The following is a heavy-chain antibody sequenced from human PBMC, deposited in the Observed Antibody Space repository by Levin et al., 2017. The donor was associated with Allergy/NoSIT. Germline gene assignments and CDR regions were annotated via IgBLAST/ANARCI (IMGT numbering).Heavy chain of an antibody. J-gene: IGHJ5*02. V-gene: IGHV5-51*01. CDR2: VYPGDSYG. CDR1: GYSFSSFY. Sequence: KVSCKASGYSFSSFYIGWVRQTPGKGLEWMGIVYPGDSYGIYNPSFQGQVTMSADETINTAYLQWSSLKASDSGIYYCVRHHPGVRGVTNIWFDPWGQGTLVTVSS. CDR3: VRHHPGVRGVTNIWFDP. D-gene: IGHD3-10*01.